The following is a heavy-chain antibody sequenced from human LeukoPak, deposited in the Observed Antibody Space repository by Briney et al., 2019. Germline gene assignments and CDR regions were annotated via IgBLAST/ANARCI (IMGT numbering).Heavy chain of an antibody. V-gene: IGHV3-7*01. D-gene: IGHD3-22*01. CDR1: GFTFSSYW. CDR2: IKQDGSEK. J-gene: IGHJ4*02. Sequence: GGSVRLSCAASGFTFSSYWMSWVRQAPGKGLEWVANIKQDGSEKYYVDSVKGRFTISRDNAKNSLYLQMNSLRAEDTAVYYCARDEGYYYDSSGYYLFDYWGQGTLVTVSS. CDR3: ARDEGYYYDSSGYYLFDY.